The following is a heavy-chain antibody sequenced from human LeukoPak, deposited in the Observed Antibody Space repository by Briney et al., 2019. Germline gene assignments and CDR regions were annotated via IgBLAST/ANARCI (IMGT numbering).Heavy chain of an antibody. CDR1: GGSISSYY. D-gene: IGHD4-17*01. J-gene: IGHJ4*02. V-gene: IGHV4-59*08. CDR2: IYYSGST. CDR3: ARGGDYGDYDGYFDY. Sequence: PSETLSLTCTVSGGSISSYYWSWIRQPPGKGLEWIGYIYYSGSTNYNPSLRSRVTISVDTSKNQFSLKLSSVTAADTAVYYCARGGDYGDYDGYFDYWGQGTLVTVSS.